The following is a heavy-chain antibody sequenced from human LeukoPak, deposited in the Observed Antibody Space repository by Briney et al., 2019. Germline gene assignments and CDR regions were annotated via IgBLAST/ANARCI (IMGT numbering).Heavy chain of an antibody. V-gene: IGHV1-69*13. Sequence: SVKVSCKASGDTFSSYAISWVRHAPGQGLEWMGGIIPIFGTANYAQKFQGRVTITADESTSTAYMELSSLRSEDTAVYYCARDGSYSGSSNHFDYWGQGTLVTVSS. CDR3: ARDGSYSGSSNHFDY. CDR2: IIPIFGTA. J-gene: IGHJ4*02. D-gene: IGHD1-26*01. CDR1: GDTFSSYA.